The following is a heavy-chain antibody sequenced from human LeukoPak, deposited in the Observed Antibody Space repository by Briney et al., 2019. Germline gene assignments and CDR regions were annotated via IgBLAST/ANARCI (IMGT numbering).Heavy chain of an antibody. CDR1: GGSFSISSYY. CDR3: ARHGLPYFDY. Sequence: PSETLSLTCTVSGGSFSISSYYWAWIRQTPGMGLEWIGSIYYRGDTLYKPSLQSRVTISLDTSKSQFSLTLNSATAADTAVYYCARHGLPYFDYWGQGAPVTVSS. J-gene: IGHJ4*02. V-gene: IGHV4-39*01. CDR2: IYYRGDT. D-gene: IGHD3/OR15-3a*01.